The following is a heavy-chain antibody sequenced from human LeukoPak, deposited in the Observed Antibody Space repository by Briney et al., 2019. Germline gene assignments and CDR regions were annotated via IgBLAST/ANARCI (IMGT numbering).Heavy chain of an antibody. V-gene: IGHV4-4*09. Sequence: SETLSLTCAVSGVSISPFYWAWIRQPPGKGLEWIGYIHTSGSNNQYPSLKSRVTISVDKSKNHFSLRLTSVTAADTAVYYCARLSAAVHLGAFDLWGQGTMVTVSS. J-gene: IGHJ3*01. CDR1: GVSISPFY. CDR2: IHTSGSN. D-gene: IGHD3-3*01. CDR3: ARLSAAVHLGAFDL.